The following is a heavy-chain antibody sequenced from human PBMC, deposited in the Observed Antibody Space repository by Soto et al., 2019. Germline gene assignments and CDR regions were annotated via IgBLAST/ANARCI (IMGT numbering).Heavy chain of an antibody. CDR2: MRNDASNV. V-gene: IGHV3-33*01. Sequence: QVQLVESGGGVVQPGRSLRLSCAASGFTFSNYGMHWXXXXXXXXXXWVAVMRNDASNVHYGDSVEGRFTISRDNSKXXXXXXXXXXXXXXXXXXXXXXXXXXXXXXXMDVWGQGTTVTVSS. CDR3: XXXXXXXXXXXMDV. J-gene: IGHJ6*02. CDR1: GFTFSNYG.